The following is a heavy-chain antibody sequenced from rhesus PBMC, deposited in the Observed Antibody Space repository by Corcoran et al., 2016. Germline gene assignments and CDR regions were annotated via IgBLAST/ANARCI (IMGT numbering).Heavy chain of an antibody. CDR1: GASTSRNY. Sequence: QVQLQESGPGLVKPSETLPLTCAVPGASTSRNYWSWIGQAPGKGLEWIGRIYRSVRSTDYTPSLKSRVTISIDTSKNQFSLKLNSVTAADTAVYYCAREEAAADTHSLDVWGRGVLVTVSS. J-gene: IGHJ5-2*02. V-gene: IGHV4S2*01. D-gene: IGHD6-31*01. CDR2: IYRSVRST. CDR3: AREEAAADTHSLDV.